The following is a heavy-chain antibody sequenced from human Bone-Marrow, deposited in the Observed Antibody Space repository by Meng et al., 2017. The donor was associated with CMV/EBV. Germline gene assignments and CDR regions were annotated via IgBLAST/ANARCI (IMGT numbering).Heavy chain of an antibody. CDR1: GGSVSSGSYY. J-gene: IGHJ5*02. V-gene: IGHV4-61*01. Sequence: GSLRLSCTVSGGSVSSGSYYWSWIRQPPGKGLEWIGYIYYSGSTNYNPSLKSRVTISVDTSKNQFSLKLSSVTAADTAVYYCARYYYPSGSFDPWGQGTLVTVSS. D-gene: IGHD5-12*01. CDR2: IYYSGST. CDR3: ARYYYPSGSFDP.